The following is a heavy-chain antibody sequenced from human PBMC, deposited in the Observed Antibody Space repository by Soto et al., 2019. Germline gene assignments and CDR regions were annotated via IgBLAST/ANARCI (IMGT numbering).Heavy chain of an antibody. CDR3: ARLTLAQDSSGYHIFDY. Sequence: GESLKISCQASGYSFTTYWISWVRQMPGKGLECMGRIDPTDSYTDYGPSFEGQVTMSVDRSINTAYLEWSSLKASDSAMYYFARLTLAQDSSGYHIFDYWGQGTLVTVSS. J-gene: IGHJ4*02. CDR2: IDPTDSYT. CDR1: GYSFTTYW. V-gene: IGHV5-10-1*01. D-gene: IGHD3-22*01.